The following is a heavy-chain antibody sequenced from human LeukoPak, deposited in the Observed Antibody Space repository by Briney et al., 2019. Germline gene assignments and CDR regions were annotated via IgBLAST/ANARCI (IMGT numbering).Heavy chain of an antibody. CDR2: ISSNGGST. J-gene: IGHJ4*02. D-gene: IGHD1-26*01. CDR1: GFTFSSYA. Sequence: GGSLRLSCAASGFTFSSYAMHWVRQAPGKGLDYVSAISSNGGSTYYANSVKGRFTISRDNSKNTLYLQMGSLRAEDMAVYYCAREGLVGATDYWGQGTLVTVSS. CDR3: AREGLVGATDY. V-gene: IGHV3-64*01.